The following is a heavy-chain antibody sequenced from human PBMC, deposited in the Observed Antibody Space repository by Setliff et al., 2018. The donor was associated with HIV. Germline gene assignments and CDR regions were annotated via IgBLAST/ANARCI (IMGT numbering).Heavy chain of an antibody. CDR2: VNPDSGGT. D-gene: IGHD2-8*01. J-gene: IGHJ3*02. CDR1: GDTFIRNA. CDR3: ASKVYCTNGVCLDAFDI. Sequence: ASVKVSCKASGDTFIRNAISWVRQAPGQGLEWMGRVNPDSGGTNYAQKFQGRVTMTRDTSISTAYMELRRLRSDDTAVYYCASKVYCTNGVCLDAFDIWGQGTLVTVSS. V-gene: IGHV1-2*06.